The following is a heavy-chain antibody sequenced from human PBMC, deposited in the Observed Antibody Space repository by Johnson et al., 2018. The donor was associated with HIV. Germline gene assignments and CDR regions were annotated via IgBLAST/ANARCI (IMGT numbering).Heavy chain of an antibody. CDR2: IWYDGSNK. Sequence: QVQLVESGGGVVQPGRSLRLSCAASGFSFNNYGMHWVRQAPGKGLEWVAVIWYDGSNKYYADSVKGRFTISRDNSKNTLYLQMNSLRAEDTAVYYCTTDKAAAAGNRAPLFDAFDIWGQGTMVTVSS. CDR1: GFSFNNYG. J-gene: IGHJ3*02. CDR3: TTDKAAAAGNRAPLFDAFDI. V-gene: IGHV3-33*01. D-gene: IGHD6-13*01.